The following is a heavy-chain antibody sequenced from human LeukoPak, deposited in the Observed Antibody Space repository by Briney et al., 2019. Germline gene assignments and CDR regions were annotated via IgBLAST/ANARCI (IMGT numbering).Heavy chain of an antibody. CDR2: FYYTGST. J-gene: IGHJ4*02. V-gene: IGHV4-39*01. Sequence: SETLSLTCTVSAGSISSSRYYWGWIRQPPGKGLEWIGTFYYTGSTYYTPSLKSRVTISVDTSESQFSLKLSSVTAADTAVYYCARLGPEGPFDYWGQGTLVTVSS. CDR1: AGSISSSRYY. D-gene: IGHD1-14*01. CDR3: ARLGPEGPFDY.